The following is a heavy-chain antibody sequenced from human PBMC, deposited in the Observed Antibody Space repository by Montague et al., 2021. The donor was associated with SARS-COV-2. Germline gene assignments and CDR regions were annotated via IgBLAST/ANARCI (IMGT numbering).Heavy chain of an antibody. D-gene: IGHD3-9*01. J-gene: IGHJ3*02. V-gene: IGHV4-34*01. CDR3: ARGRPVQGSFRHFDSISSGALDI. CDR1: RGPFSNYY. CDR2: INQGGAP. Sequence: SETLSLTCTVSRGPFSNYYWTWIRQSPGKGLEWIGEINQGGAPNXTPSLKSRVTISLDTSKKQISLKLNSVTVADTAVFFCARGRPVQGSFRHFDSISSGALDIWAQGSLVIVSS.